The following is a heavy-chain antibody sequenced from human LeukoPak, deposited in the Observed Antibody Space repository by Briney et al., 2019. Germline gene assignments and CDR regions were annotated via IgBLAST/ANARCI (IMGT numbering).Heavy chain of an antibody. Sequence: GGSLRLSCTASGFTFGDYAMSWLRQAPGKGLEWVSYISGSGSTIYYADSVKGRFTISRDNAKNSLFLQMNSLRAEDTAVYYCARERIAARYWFDPWGQGTLVTVSS. V-gene: IGHV3-11*04. CDR1: GFTFGDYA. D-gene: IGHD6-6*01. CDR3: ARERIAARYWFDP. J-gene: IGHJ5*02. CDR2: ISGSGSTI.